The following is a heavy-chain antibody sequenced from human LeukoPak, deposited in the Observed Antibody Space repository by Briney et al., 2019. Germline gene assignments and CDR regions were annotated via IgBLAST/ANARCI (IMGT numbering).Heavy chain of an antibody. Sequence: GASVKVSCKASGGTFSSYAISWVRQAPGQGLEWMGGIIPIFGTANYAQKFQGRVTITTDESTSTAYMELSSLRSEDTAVYYCARECYDSSGYYLPCDYWGQGTLVTVSS. D-gene: IGHD3-22*01. CDR1: GGTFSSYA. V-gene: IGHV1-69*05. J-gene: IGHJ4*02. CDR2: IIPIFGTA. CDR3: ARECYDSSGYYLPCDY.